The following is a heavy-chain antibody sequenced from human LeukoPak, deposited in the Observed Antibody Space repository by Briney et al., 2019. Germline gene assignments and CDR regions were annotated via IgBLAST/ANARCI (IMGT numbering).Heavy chain of an antibody. J-gene: IGHJ4*02. CDR3: ARARTAAHCCLVVY. Sequence: PSETLSLTCTVSGGSISSSGDYWSWIRQHPENGLEWIGYMYYSGSTYYNPSLKSRVTISVDTSKNQFSLKLSSVTAADTAVYYCARARTAAHCCLVVYWGQGTLVTVSS. CDR2: MYYSGST. V-gene: IGHV4-31*03. D-gene: IGHD2-15*01. CDR1: GGSISSSGDY.